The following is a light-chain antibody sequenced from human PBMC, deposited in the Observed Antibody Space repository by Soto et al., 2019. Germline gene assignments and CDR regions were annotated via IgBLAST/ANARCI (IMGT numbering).Light chain of an antibody. J-gene: IGLJ3*02. V-gene: IGLV1-44*01. CDR3: AAWDDSRNGPV. CDR1: SSKIGINT. CDR2: SNN. Sequence: QSVLPQPPSASGTPGPRVTISCSGSSSKIGINTVNWYQQLPGTAPNVVIYSNNQRPSGFPDRFSGSKSGASPSLASSGLQSEDEEDYYCAAWDDSRNGPVFGGGTKLTVL.